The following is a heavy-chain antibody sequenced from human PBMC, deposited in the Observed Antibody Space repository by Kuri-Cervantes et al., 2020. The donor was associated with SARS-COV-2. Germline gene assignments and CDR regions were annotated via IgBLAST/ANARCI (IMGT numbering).Heavy chain of an antibody. V-gene: IGHV3-48*01. CDR1: GFIFNAYG. J-gene: IGHJ4*02. CDR3: VTGIVGPNYGYTGSYFDS. CDR2: ISSGSRSK. D-gene: IGHD3-10*01. Sequence: GGSLRLSCAASGFIFNAYGMNWVRQAPGKGLEWVSYISSGSRSKYYGDSVKGRFTISRDNAKQLLYLQMNSLRAEDTAVYYCVTGIVGPNYGYTGSYFDSWGQGTLVTVSS.